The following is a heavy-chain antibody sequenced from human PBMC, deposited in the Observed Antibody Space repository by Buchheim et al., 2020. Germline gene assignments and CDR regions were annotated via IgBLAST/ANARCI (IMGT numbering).Heavy chain of an antibody. CDR1: GFTFSSYA. D-gene: IGHD6-13*01. CDR3: ARDRDSSSWAGSFDY. Sequence: QVQLVESGGGVVQPGRSLRLSCAASGFTFSSYAMHWVRQAPGKGLEWVAVISYDGSNKYYADPVKGRFTISRDNSKNTLYLQMNSLRAEDTAVYYCARDRDSSSWAGSFDYWGQGTL. CDR2: ISYDGSNK. J-gene: IGHJ4*02. V-gene: IGHV3-30-3*01.